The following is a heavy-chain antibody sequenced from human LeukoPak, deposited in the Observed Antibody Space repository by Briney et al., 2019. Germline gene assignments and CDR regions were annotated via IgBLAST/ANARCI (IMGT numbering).Heavy chain of an antibody. D-gene: IGHD3-10*01. CDR3: ARGELYFDY. J-gene: IGHJ4*02. Sequence: PGGSLRLSCAASGFNLSNYWMNWVRQAPGKGLEWVANIKQDGSEKYFVDSVKGRFTISRDNAKNSLYLQMNSLRAEDTAVYYCARGELYFDYWGQGTLVTVSS. CDR2: IKQDGSEK. CDR1: GFNLSNYW. V-gene: IGHV3-7*01.